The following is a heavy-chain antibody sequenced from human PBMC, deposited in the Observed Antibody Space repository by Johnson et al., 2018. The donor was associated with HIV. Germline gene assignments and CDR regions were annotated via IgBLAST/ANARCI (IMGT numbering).Heavy chain of an antibody. CDR2: INSDGTAT. J-gene: IGHJ3*01. CDR1: GFTFSTSW. V-gene: IGHV3-74*01. Sequence: VQLVESGGGLVQPGGSLRLSCAASGFTFSTSWMHWVRQAPGKGLEWVSRINSDGTATTYADSVKGRFTISRDNAENTLYLQMNNLRAEDTAVYFCAGRGHDFRNFVAFELWGQGTRVTVSS. D-gene: IGHD2/OR15-2a*01. CDR3: AGRGHDFRNFVAFEL.